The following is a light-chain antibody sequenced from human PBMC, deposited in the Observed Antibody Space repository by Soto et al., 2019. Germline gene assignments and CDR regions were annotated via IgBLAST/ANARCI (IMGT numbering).Light chain of an antibody. CDR3: SSYGGSNTFGV. J-gene: IGLJ1*01. CDR2: EVS. V-gene: IGLV2-8*01. CDR1: SSDVGGYNY. Sequence: QSVLTQPPSASGSPGQSVTISCTGTSSDVGGYNYVSWYQQHPGKAPKLMIYEVSKRPSGVPDHFSGSKSGNTASLTVSGLQADDEADYYCSSYGGSNTFGVFGTGTKVTVL.